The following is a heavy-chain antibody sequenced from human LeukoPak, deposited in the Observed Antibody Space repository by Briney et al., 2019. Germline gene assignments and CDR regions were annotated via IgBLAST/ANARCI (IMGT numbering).Heavy chain of an antibody. V-gene: IGHV3-21*01. J-gene: IGHJ4*02. D-gene: IGHD3-9*01. Sequence: GGSLRLSCAASGFTFSSYAMSWVRQAPGKGLEWVSSISSSSSYIYYADSVKGRFTISRDNAKNSLYLQMNSLRAEDTAVYYCARDHYDILTGYYDYWGQGTLVTVSS. CDR1: GFTFSSYA. CDR2: ISSSSSYI. CDR3: ARDHYDILTGYYDY.